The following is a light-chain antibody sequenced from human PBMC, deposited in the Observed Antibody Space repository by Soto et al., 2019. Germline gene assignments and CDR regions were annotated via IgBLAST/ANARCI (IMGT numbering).Light chain of an antibody. CDR2: AAS. Sequence: EIVMTQSPATLSVSPGERATLSCRASQSVSSNLAWYQQKPGQAPRLLIYAASTRAAGVPARFSGSGSGTEFTLTSSSLQPEDFATYYCQQLKSYPQTFGQGTKVDIK. CDR1: QSVSSN. CDR3: QQLKSYPQT. J-gene: IGKJ1*01. V-gene: IGKV3-15*01.